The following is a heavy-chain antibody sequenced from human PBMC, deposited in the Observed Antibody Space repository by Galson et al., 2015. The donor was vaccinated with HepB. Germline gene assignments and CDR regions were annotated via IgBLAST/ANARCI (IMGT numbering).Heavy chain of an antibody. V-gene: IGHV4-34*01. CDR2: INHSGST. CDR3: ARVHGGPSDI. D-gene: IGHD4-23*01. Sequence: ETLSLTCAVYGGSFSGYYWSWIRQPPGKGLEWIGEINHSGSTNYNPSLKSRVTISVDTSKNQFSLKLSSVTAADPAVYYCARVHGGPSDIWGQGTMVTVSS. CDR1: GGSFSGYY. J-gene: IGHJ3*02.